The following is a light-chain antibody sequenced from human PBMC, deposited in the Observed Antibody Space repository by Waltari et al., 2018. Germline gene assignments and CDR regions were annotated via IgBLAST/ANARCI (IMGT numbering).Light chain of an antibody. J-gene: IGLJ1*01. CDR2: RNK. V-gene: IGLV1-47*01. CDR1: SSNIGSNY. CDR3: AAWDDSLSGYV. Sequence: QSVLTQPPSASGTPGQRVTISCSGSSSNIGSNYVYWYQQLPGTAPKLLIYRNKRRPAGVPDRFAGSKSGTSASLSISGLRSEDEADYYCAAWDDSLSGYVFGTGTKVTVL.